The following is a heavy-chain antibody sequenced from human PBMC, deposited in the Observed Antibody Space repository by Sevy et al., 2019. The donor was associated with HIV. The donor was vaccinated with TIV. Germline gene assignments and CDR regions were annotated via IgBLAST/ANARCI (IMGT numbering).Heavy chain of an antibody. Sequence: ASVKVSCKASGYSFTTYGISCVRQAPGQGLEWMGWISPYSGNTDFVRKFQGRITMTTETSTSTAYMELRSLTSDDTAVYYCARVGNLNWVPFDCWGQGTLVTVSS. CDR1: GYSFTTYG. D-gene: IGHD7-27*01. CDR2: ISPYSGNT. CDR3: ARVGNLNWVPFDC. V-gene: IGHV1-18*01. J-gene: IGHJ4*02.